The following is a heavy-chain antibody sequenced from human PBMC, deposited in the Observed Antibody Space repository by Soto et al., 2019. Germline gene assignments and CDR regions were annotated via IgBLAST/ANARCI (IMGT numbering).Heavy chain of an antibody. V-gene: IGHV1-18*01. Sequence: ASVKVSCKASGYTFTTYGMSWVRQTPGQGLEYMGWILGDGTGAKHVRKFQDKFTMTTDTSTSTVYMELRSLTSDDTAIYYCVRDLNGDFYYWGQGTVVTVSS. J-gene: IGHJ4*02. CDR2: ILGDGTGA. CDR1: GYTFTTYG. CDR3: VRDLNGDFYY.